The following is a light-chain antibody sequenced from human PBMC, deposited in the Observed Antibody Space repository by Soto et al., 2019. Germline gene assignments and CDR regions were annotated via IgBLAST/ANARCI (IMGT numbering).Light chain of an antibody. J-gene: IGKJ4*01. CDR2: DVS. CDR3: QQRSDWPLT. CDR1: RSVSNF. Sequence: VVLTQSPATLSVSPGERATLSCRASRSVSNFLVWYQQKPGQALRLLIYDVSIRATDTPARFSGSGSETDFTLTISSLEHEDVAVYYCQQRSDWPLTFGGGTKVEI. V-gene: IGKV3-11*01.